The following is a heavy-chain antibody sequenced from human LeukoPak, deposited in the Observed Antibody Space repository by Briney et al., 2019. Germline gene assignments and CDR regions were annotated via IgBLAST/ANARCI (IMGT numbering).Heavy chain of an antibody. J-gene: IGHJ6*03. V-gene: IGHV4-59*01. Sequence: PSETLSLTCTVSGGSISSYYWSWIRQPPGKGLEWIGYIYYSGSTNYNPSLKSRVTISVDTSKNQFSLKLSSVTAADTAVYYCAGVGYSYGYWDYYYYYMDVWGKGTTVTVSS. CDR2: IYYSGST. CDR1: GGSISSYY. CDR3: AGVGYSYGYWDYYYYYMDV. D-gene: IGHD5-18*01.